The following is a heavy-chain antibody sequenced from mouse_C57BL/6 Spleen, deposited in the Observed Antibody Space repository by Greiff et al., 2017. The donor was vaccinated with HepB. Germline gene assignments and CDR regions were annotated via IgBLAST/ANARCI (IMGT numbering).Heavy chain of an antibody. V-gene: IGHV1-20*01. J-gene: IGHJ1*03. CDR1: GYSFTGYF. Sequence: VQLQQSGPELVKPGDSVKISCKASGYSFTGYFMNWVMQSHGKSLEWIGRINPYNGDTFYNQKFKGKATLTVDKSSSTAHMELRSLTSEDSAVYYCARGYGNFYWYFDVWGTGTTVTVSS. D-gene: IGHD2-10*02. CDR3: ARGYGNFYWYFDV. CDR2: INPYNGDT.